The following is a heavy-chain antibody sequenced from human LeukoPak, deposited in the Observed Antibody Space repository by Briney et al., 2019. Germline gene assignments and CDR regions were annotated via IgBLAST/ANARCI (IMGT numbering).Heavy chain of an antibody. D-gene: IGHD6-13*01. CDR1: GGSISSSGYY. Sequence: SETLSLTCTVSGGSISSSGYYWDWIRQSPGKGLEWIGSIYYSGSTYYNPSLKSRVTISVHTSINQFSLNLTSVTAADTAVYYCARDPGIAAAGRDYWGQGTLVTVSS. J-gene: IGHJ4*02. CDR2: IYYSGST. CDR3: ARDPGIAAAGRDY. V-gene: IGHV4-39*07.